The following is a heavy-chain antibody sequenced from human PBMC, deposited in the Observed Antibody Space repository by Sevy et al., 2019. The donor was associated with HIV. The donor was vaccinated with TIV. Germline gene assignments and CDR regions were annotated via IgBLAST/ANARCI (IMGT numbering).Heavy chain of an antibody. CDR2: IRGSSSYI. CDR3: ARGRGDPRADCFDY. J-gene: IGHJ4*02. D-gene: IGHD2-21*02. V-gene: IGHV3-21*01. CDR1: GFTFNIYS. Sequence: GGSLRLSCAASGFTFNIYSMNWVRQAPGKGLEWVSSIRGSSSYIFYADSGKGRFTISRDNAKNLLYLQMNSLRAEDTAVYYCARGRGDPRADCFDYWGQGTLVTVSS.